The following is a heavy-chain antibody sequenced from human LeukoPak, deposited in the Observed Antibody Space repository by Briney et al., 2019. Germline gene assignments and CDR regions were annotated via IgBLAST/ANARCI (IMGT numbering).Heavy chain of an antibody. V-gene: IGHV1-69*01. D-gene: IGHD6-13*01. J-gene: IGHJ6*02. CDR2: IIPIFGTA. CDR1: GGTFSSYA. CDR3: ARVPPIAAAGHRDYYYYGMDV. Sequence: SVKVSCKASGGTFSSYAISWVRQAPGQGLEWMGGIIPIFGTANYAQKFQGRVTITADESTSTAYMELSSLRSEDTAVYYCARVPPIAAAGHRDYYYYGMDVWGQGTTVTVSS.